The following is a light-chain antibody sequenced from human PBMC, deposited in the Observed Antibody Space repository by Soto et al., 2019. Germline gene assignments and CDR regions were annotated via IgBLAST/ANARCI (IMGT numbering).Light chain of an antibody. CDR1: SGHSSYA. Sequence: QPVLTQSPSASASLGASVKLTCTLSSGHSSYAIAWHQQQTEKGPRYLMKLNSDGSHSKGDGIPDRFSGSSSGAERYLTISGRQCEDEADYYCQTWGTGPAVFGGGTQLTVL. CDR3: QTWGTGPAV. CDR2: LNSDGSH. J-gene: IGLJ7*01. V-gene: IGLV4-69*01.